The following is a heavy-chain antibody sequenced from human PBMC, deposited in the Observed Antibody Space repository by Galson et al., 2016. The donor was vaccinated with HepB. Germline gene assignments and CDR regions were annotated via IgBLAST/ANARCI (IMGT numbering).Heavy chain of an antibody. CDR2: IYPYDSDT. CDR1: GYIFSDYW. CDR3: ARRIGRATYKDAFEI. D-gene: IGHD2-15*01. Sequence: QSGAEVKKPGESLKISCKGSGYIFSDYWIGWVRQMSGKGLEWMGIIYPYDSDTRYSPSFQGQVTISADKSTSAAYLQWSSLEASDTAVYYCARRIGRATYKDAFEIWGQGTMVTVSS. J-gene: IGHJ3*02. V-gene: IGHV5-51*01.